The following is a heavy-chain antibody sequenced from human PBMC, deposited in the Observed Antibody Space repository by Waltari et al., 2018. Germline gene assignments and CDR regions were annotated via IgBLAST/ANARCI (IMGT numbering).Heavy chain of an antibody. Sequence: QVQLVQSGAEVKKPGSSVKVSCKASGGTFSSYAISWVRQAPGQGLEWMGGIIPIFGTANYAQKFQGRVTITADESTSTAYMELSSLRSEDTAVYYCARDPGYYGAEYYYYYGMDVWGQGTTVIVSS. J-gene: IGHJ6*02. CDR1: GGTFSSYA. CDR2: IIPIFGTA. CDR3: ARDPGYYGAEYYYYYGMDV. V-gene: IGHV1-69*01. D-gene: IGHD4-17*01.